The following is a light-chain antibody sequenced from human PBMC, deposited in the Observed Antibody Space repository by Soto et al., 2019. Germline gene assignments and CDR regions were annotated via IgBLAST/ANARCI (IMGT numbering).Light chain of an antibody. Sequence: QSALTQPASVSGSPGQSITISCTGTSSDVGAYNYVSWFQQYPGKAPKLMIYDVSNRPSGVSNRFPGSKSGNTASLTISGLQAEDEADYYCSSCTTSSTLHVFGTGTKVTVL. V-gene: IGLV2-14*01. CDR2: DVS. J-gene: IGLJ1*01. CDR3: SSCTTSSTLHV. CDR1: SSDVGAYNY.